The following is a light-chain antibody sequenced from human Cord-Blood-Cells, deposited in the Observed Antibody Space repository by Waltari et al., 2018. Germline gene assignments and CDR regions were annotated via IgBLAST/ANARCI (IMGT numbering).Light chain of an antibody. Sequence: QLVLTQSPSASASLAASVKLTCTLSSGHSSYAIASHQQQPEKGPRYLMKLNSDGSHSKGDGIPDRFSGSSSGAERYLTISSLQSEDEADYYCQTWGTGIWVFGGGTKLTVL. J-gene: IGLJ3*02. CDR2: LNSDGSH. CDR1: SGHSSYA. CDR3: QTWGTGIWV. V-gene: IGLV4-69*01.